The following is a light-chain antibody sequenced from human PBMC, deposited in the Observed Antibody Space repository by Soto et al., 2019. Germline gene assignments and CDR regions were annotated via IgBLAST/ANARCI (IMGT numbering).Light chain of an antibody. Sequence: EIVMTQSPATLSVSPGERATLSCRASQSVYNNLAWYQQKPGQAPRLLIYGASTRATGIPARFSGSGSGTEFTLTISSLQSEEFAVYFCQQRSNWPLTFGQGTRLEIK. V-gene: IGKV3-15*01. CDR3: QQRSNWPLT. CDR2: GAS. CDR1: QSVYNN. J-gene: IGKJ5*01.